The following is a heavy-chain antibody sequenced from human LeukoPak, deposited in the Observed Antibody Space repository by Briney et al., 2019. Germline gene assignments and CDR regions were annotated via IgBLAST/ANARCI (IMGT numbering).Heavy chain of an antibody. J-gene: IGHJ4*02. CDR2: ISVYNGNT. Sequence: ASVKVSCKASGYTFTNYGISWVRQAPGQWLEWMGWISVYNGNTNYAQKLQGRVTMTTDTSTSTAYMELRSLRSDDTAVYYCARDSRYCSGGSCLNDYWGQGTLVTVSS. CDR3: ARDSRYCSGGSCLNDY. CDR1: GYTFTNYG. D-gene: IGHD2-15*01. V-gene: IGHV1-18*01.